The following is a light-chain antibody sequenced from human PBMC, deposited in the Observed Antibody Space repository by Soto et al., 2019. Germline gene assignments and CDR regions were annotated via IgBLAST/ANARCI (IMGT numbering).Light chain of an antibody. CDR3: SSYTSSSTLV. CDR1: SSDVGGYNY. Sequence: QSALTQPASVAGSPGQSMTISCTGTSSDVGGYNYVSWYQQHPGKAPKLMIYDVSNRPSGVSNRFSGSKYGNTASLTISGLQAEDEADYYCSSYTSSSTLVFGGGTKLTAL. V-gene: IGLV2-14*01. CDR2: DVS. J-gene: IGLJ2*01.